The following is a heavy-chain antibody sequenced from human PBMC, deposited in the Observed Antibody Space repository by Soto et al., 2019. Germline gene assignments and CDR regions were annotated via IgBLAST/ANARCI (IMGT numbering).Heavy chain of an antibody. V-gene: IGHV3-23*01. Sequence: GGSLRLSCAASGFTFIDYAMSWVRQAPGKGLEWVSGITGSRGRTFYADSVKGRFTISRDNSKNTVYFQMNSVRADDTAVYYCAKEYTSTSRGSFDYWGQGALVTVSS. CDR3: AKEYTSTSRGSFDY. CDR2: ITGSRGRT. D-gene: IGHD1-26*01. CDR1: GFTFIDYA. J-gene: IGHJ4*02.